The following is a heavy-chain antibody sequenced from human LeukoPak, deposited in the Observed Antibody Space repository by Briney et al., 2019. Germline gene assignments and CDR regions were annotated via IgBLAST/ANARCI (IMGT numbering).Heavy chain of an antibody. Sequence: ASVKVSCKASGYTFTSYDINWVRQATGQGLEWMGWMNPNSGNTGYAQKFQGRVTMTRNTSISTAYMELSSLRSEDTAVYYRARGLIWFGEYYFDYWGQGTLVTVSS. CDR3: ARGLIWFGEYYFDY. CDR1: GYTFTSYD. CDR2: MNPNSGNT. J-gene: IGHJ4*02. V-gene: IGHV1-8*01. D-gene: IGHD3-10*01.